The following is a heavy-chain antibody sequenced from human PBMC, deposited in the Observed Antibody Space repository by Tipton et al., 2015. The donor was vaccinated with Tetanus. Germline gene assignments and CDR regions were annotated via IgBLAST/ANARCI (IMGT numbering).Heavy chain of an antibody. Sequence: TLSLTCAVYGGSFSGYYWSWIRQPPGKGLEWIGEINHSGSTNYTPSLKSRVTISVDTSKNQFSLKLTSVTAAGTAVYYCARLGRDGYYFDYWGQGTLVTVSS. CDR3: ARLGRDGYYFDY. V-gene: IGHV4-34*01. CDR2: INHSGST. CDR1: GGSFSGYY. D-gene: IGHD5-24*01. J-gene: IGHJ4*02.